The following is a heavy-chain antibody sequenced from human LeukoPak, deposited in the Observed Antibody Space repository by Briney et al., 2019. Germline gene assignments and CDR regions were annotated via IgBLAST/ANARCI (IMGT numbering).Heavy chain of an antibody. J-gene: IGHJ6*03. V-gene: IGHV1-24*01. D-gene: IGHD3-3*01. Sequence: ASVKVSCKVSGHTLTALPMHWGRQAPGKGLEWMGSFYPHDDETIYAQNFQGRVTMTEDTSTNTAFMELTSLRSEDTAVYYCAAFDDSWSGYFSSAPYYYYVDVWGGGTTVTVSS. CDR1: GHTLTALP. CDR2: FYPHDDET. CDR3: AAFDDSWSGYFSSAPYYYYVDV.